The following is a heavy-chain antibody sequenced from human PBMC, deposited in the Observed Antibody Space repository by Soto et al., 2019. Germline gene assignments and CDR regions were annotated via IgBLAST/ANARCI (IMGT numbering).Heavy chain of an antibody. Sequence: GGSLRLSCAASGFTFSSYWMHWVRQAPGKGLVWVSRINSGGSSTSYADSVKGRFTISRDNAKNTLYLQMNSLRAEDTAVYYCARAPSMFRSKHAYYYYGMDVWGQGTTVTVSS. J-gene: IGHJ6*02. V-gene: IGHV3-74*01. CDR1: GFTFSSYW. CDR3: ARAPSMFRSKHAYYYYGMDV. D-gene: IGHD3-10*02. CDR2: INSGGSST.